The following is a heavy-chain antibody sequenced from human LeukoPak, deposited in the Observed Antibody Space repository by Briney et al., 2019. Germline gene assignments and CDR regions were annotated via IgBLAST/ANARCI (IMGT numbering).Heavy chain of an antibody. D-gene: IGHD3-16*01. V-gene: IGHV3-23*01. CDR3: AKVGGGDYYYYMDV. CDR2: ISGGGGRT. CDR1: GFTFNSYA. Sequence: GGSLRPSCAASGFTFNSYAMSWVRQAPGKGLEWVSGISGGGGRTYYADSVKGRFTISRDNSKNTLYLQLNSLRAEDTAVYYCAKVGGGDYYYYMDVWGKGTTVTVSS. J-gene: IGHJ6*03.